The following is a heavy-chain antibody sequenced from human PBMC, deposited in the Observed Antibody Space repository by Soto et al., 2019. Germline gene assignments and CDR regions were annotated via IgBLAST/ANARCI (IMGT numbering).Heavy chain of an antibody. V-gene: IGHV3-64D*06. Sequence: GGSLRLSCSASGFTFSSYSMHWVRQAPGKGLEYVSSISTNGGSTHYADSVKGRFTISRDNSKNTQYLQMSSLRADDTAVYYCVKGEYYYDSSGYYPFDYWGQGTLVTVSS. CDR2: ISTNGGST. CDR3: VKGEYYYDSSGYYPFDY. CDR1: GFTFSSYS. D-gene: IGHD3-22*01. J-gene: IGHJ4*02.